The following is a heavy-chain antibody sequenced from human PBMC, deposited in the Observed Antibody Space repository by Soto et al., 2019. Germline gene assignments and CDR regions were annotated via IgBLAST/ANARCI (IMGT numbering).Heavy chain of an antibody. J-gene: IGHJ5*02. CDR3: VRRHVSATGIDWFDP. CDR1: GYTFTSYG. Sequence: EASVKVSCKASGYTFTSYGIHWVRQAPGQRLEWMGWINAANGNTKYSPKFQGRVTITRDTSAGTAYMELSSLRSEDTAVYYCVRRHVSATGIDWFDPWGQGTLVTVSS. CDR2: INAANGNT. V-gene: IGHV1-3*01. D-gene: IGHD6-13*01.